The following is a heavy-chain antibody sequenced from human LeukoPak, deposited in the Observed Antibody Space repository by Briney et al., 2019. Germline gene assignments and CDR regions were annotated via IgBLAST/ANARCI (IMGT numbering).Heavy chain of an antibody. CDR2: IYTSGST. CDR1: GGSISSYY. D-gene: IGHD1-26*01. J-gene: IGHJ3*02. Sequence: SETLSLTCTVSGGSISSYYWSWIRQPAGKGLEWIGRIYTSGSTNYNPSLKSRVTMSVDTSKNQFSLKLSSVTAADTAVYYCAGVGPSGSYRDAFDIWGQGTMVTVSS. CDR3: AGVGPSGSYRDAFDI. V-gene: IGHV4-4*07.